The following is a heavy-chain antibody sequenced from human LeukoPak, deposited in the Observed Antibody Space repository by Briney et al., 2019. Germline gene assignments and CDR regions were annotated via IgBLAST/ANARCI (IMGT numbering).Heavy chain of an antibody. Sequence: GGSLRLACAASGFTFSSYAMNWVRQAPGKGLEWVSSISSSGDRTNYADSVKGRFTISRDNSNNRLYLQMNCLRAEDTAVYYCARPPTVTTWIFDYWGQGTLVTVSS. CDR3: ARPPTVTTWIFDY. D-gene: IGHD4-17*01. J-gene: IGHJ4*02. V-gene: IGHV3-23*01. CDR1: GFTFSSYA. CDR2: ISSSGDRT.